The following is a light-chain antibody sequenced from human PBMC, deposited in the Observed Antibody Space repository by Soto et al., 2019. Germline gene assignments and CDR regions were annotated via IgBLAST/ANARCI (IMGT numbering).Light chain of an antibody. J-gene: IGKJ1*01. CDR1: QSISSW. V-gene: IGKV1-5*01. Sequence: DIQMTQSPSTLSASVGDRVTITCRARQSISSWLAWYQQKPGKAPKLLIYDASSLESGVPSRFSGSGSGTEFTLTISSLQPDDFANYYCQQYNSYPQFGQGTKVEIK. CDR3: QQYNSYPQ. CDR2: DAS.